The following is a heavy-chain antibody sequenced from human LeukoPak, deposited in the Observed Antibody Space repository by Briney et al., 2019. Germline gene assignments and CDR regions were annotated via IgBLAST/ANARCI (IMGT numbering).Heavy chain of an antibody. CDR3: ARRGDYTPPHYMDV. CDR2: INHSGST. V-gene: IGHV4-34*01. D-gene: IGHD3-3*01. CDR1: GGSFSGYY. J-gene: IGHJ6*03. Sequence: SETLSLTCAVYGGSFSGYYWSWIRQPPGKGLEWIGEINHSGSTNYDPSLKSRVTISVDTSKNQFSLKLSSVTAADTAVYYCARRGDYTPPHYMDVWGKGTTVTVSS.